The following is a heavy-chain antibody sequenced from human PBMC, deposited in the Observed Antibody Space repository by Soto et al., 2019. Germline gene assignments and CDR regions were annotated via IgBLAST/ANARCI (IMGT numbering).Heavy chain of an antibody. CDR1: GFTFSDYY. V-gene: IGHV3-11*01. J-gene: IGHJ6*03. Sequence: GGSLRLSCAASGFTFSDYYMSWIRQAPGKGLEWVSYISSSGSTIYYADSVKGRFTISRDNAKNSLYLQMNSLRAEDTAVYYCARRFLEWLPHYYYYYMDVWGKGTTVTSP. CDR2: ISSSGSTI. CDR3: ARRFLEWLPHYYYYYMDV. D-gene: IGHD3-3*01.